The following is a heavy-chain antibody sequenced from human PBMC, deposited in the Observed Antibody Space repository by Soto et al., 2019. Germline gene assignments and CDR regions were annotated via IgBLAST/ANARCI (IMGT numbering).Heavy chain of an antibody. CDR3: ARGPDIVVVVAATGWFDP. CDR1: GGSFSGYY. CDR2: INHSGST. D-gene: IGHD2-15*01. J-gene: IGHJ5*02. Sequence: SETLSLTCAVYGGSFSGYYWSWIRQPPGKGLKWIGEINHSGSTNYNPSLKSRVTISVDTSKNQFSLKLSSVTAADTTVYYCARGPDIVVVVAATGWFDPWGQGTLVTVSS. V-gene: IGHV4-34*01.